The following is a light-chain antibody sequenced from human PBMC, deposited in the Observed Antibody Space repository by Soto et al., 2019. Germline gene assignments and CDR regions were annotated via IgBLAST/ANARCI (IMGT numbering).Light chain of an antibody. CDR3: QQYGSSPA. J-gene: IGKJ1*01. Sequence: EIVLTQSPGTLSLSPGERATLSCRASQSVTSSYLAWYQQKPGQAPRLLIYGASSRATGIPDRFSGSGSGTDFTLTINRLEPEDFAVYYCQQYGSSPAFGQGTKVHIK. CDR1: QSVTSSY. V-gene: IGKV3-20*01. CDR2: GAS.